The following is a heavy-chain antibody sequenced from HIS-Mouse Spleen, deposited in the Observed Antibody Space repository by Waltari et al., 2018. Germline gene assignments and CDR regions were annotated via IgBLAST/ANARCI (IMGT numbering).Heavy chain of an antibody. CDR3: ASRSYSSGWYKAFDI. D-gene: IGHD6-19*01. CDR1: GGSVSSGRYY. CDR2: IYYSGST. Sequence: QVQLQESGPGLVKPSETLSLTCTVSGGSVSSGRYYWSWIRPPPGKGLEWIGYIYYSGSTNYNPSLKSRVTISVDTSKNQFSLKLSSVTAADTAVYYCASRSYSSGWYKAFDIWGQGTMVTVSS. V-gene: IGHV4-61*01. J-gene: IGHJ3*02.